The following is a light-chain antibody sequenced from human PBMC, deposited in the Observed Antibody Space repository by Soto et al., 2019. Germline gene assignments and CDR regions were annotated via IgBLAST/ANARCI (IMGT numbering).Light chain of an antibody. CDR3: CSYAGSYTWV. Sequence: QSALTQPRSVSGSPGQSVTISCTGTSSDVGGYNYVSWYQQHPGKAPKLMIYDVSKRPSGVPDRFSGSKSGNTASLTISGLQAEDEADYYGCSYAGSYTWVFGGGTKLTV. J-gene: IGLJ3*02. V-gene: IGLV2-11*01. CDR1: SSDVGGYNY. CDR2: DVS.